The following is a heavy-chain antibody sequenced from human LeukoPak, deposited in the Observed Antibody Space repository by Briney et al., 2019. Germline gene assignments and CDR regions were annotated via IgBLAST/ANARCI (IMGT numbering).Heavy chain of an antibody. V-gene: IGHV4-38-2*01. Sequence: SETLSLTCAVSGYSISSNYYWGWIRQPPGKGLKWIGSIYHTGRTYYNPSLKSRVTISVDTSKNQFSLKLNSVTAADTAVYYCARAQWLVPPYFDFWGQGTLVTVSS. CDR2: IYHTGRT. CDR3: ARAQWLVPPYFDF. J-gene: IGHJ4*02. CDR1: GYSISSNYY. D-gene: IGHD6-19*01.